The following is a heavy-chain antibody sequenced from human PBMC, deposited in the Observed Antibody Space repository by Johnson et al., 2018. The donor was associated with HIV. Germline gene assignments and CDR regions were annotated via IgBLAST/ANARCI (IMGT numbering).Heavy chain of an antibody. CDR2: ITGSGTVV. CDR3: AKDLSDSSGYHDAFDI. D-gene: IGHD3-22*01. CDR1: GFTFSDYY. J-gene: IGHJ3*02. V-gene: IGHV3-11*04. Sequence: QVYLVESGGGLVKPGGSLRLSCAASGFTFSDYYMSWIRQAPGKGLEWVSYITGSGTVVYYADSVKGRFTISRDNSKNTLYLQMNSLRAEDTAVYYCAKDLSDSSGYHDAFDIWGQGTMVTVSS.